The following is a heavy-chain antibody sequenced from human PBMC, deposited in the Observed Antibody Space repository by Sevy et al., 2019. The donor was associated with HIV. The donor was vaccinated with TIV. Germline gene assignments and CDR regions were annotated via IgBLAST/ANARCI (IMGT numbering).Heavy chain of an antibody. CDR1: GFTFSSYG. CDR3: ARGGRIAVSGRVGYLDY. J-gene: IGHJ4*02. V-gene: IGHV3-33*01. D-gene: IGHD6-19*01. CDR2: IWYDGTNK. Sequence: GGSLRLSCAASGFTFSSYGMHWVRQAPGKGLEWVALIWYDGTNKYYADSVKGRFTISRDNSENTFYLQMNSLIAEDTAVYYCARGGRIAVSGRVGYLDYWGQGILVTVSS.